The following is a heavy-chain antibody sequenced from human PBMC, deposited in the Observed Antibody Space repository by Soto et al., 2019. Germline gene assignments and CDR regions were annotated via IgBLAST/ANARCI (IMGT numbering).Heavy chain of an antibody. CDR1: GRIFSSFP. Sequence: QVQVVQSGAEVKKPGSSVKISCKASGRIFSSFPTSGVRQVPGQGLEWMGGVISASGSVTYAPKFQGRVTMTAVNSAGIGYLELTSLTSEDTAIDYCARVGSRDAYNYVLDQWGPGTMVTVSS. CDR2: VISASGSV. CDR3: ARVGSRDAYNYVLDQ. D-gene: IGHD5-18*01. V-gene: IGHV1-69*06. J-gene: IGHJ1*01.